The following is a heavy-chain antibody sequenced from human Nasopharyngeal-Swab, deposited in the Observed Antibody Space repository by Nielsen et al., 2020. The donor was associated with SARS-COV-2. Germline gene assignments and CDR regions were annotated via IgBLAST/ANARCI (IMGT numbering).Heavy chain of an antibody. D-gene: IGHD6-19*01. CDR1: GGSMNSYY. V-gene: IGHV4-59*01. CDR3: ARDSSAYFAGWFDP. J-gene: IGHJ5*02. Sequence: GSLRLSCTVSGGSMNSYYWNWIRQPPGKGLEWIGYVYYTGITNYNPSLKSRVTISLDTSRNQFSLKLSSVTAADTAVYYCARDSSAYFAGWFDPWGQGTLVTVSS. CDR2: VYYTGIT.